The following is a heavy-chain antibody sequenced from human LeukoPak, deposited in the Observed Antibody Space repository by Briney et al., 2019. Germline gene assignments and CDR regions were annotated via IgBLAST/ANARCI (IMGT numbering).Heavy chain of an antibody. Sequence: GGSLRLSCAASGFTFDDYGLSWVRQAPGKGLEWVSGFSGSGGSTYYADSVKGRFTISRDNSKNTLYLQMNSLRAEDTAVYYCATAYSGRFDYWGQGTLVTVSS. V-gene: IGHV3-23*01. CDR1: GFTFDDYG. CDR2: FSGSGGST. J-gene: IGHJ4*02. D-gene: IGHD1-26*01. CDR3: ATAYSGRFDY.